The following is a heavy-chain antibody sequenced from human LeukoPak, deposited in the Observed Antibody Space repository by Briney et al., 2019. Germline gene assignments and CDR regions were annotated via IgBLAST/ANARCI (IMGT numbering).Heavy chain of an antibody. V-gene: IGHV4-59*01. D-gene: IGHD2-2*01. CDR3: ASMAYCSRTTCPADY. J-gene: IGHJ4*02. Sequence: SETLSLTCTASGGSIRSYYWNWIRQPPGKGLEWIGYIYYSGSTNYNPSLKSRVTISVDTSKNQFSLKLSSVTAGDTAAYYCASMAYCSRTTCPADYWGQGTLVTVSS. CDR1: GGSIRSYY. CDR2: IYYSGST.